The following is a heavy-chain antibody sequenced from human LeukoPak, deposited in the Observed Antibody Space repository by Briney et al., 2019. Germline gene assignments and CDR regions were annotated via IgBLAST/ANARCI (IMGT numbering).Heavy chain of an antibody. CDR1: GGSISSSSYY. D-gene: IGHD3-22*01. CDR2: IYYNGGP. J-gene: IGHJ4*02. V-gene: IGHV4-39*01. CDR3: ARLLHDSRGYYYFDY. Sequence: SETLSLTCTVSGGSISSSSYYWGWIRQPPGEGLQWLGSIYYNGGPYDNPSLKSRVTISVDTSKNQFSLKLSSVTAADTAVYYCARLLHDSRGYYYFDYWGPGTLVTVSS.